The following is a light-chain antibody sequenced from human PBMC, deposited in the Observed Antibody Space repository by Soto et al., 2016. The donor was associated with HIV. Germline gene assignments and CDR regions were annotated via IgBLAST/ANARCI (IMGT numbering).Light chain of an antibody. CDR3: LQDYSYPXT. Sequence: AIQMTQSPSSLSGSVGDRVTITCRASQGIKNELGWYQQKPGKAPKLLIYSTSILGSGVPSRFSGSASGTDFTLTISSLQPEDSASYFXLQDYSYPXTFGQGTKLEIK. CDR1: QGIKNE. J-gene: IGKJ2*01. V-gene: IGKV1-6*01. CDR2: STS.